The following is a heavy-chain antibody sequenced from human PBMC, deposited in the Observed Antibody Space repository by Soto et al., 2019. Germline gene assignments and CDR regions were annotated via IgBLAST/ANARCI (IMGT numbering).Heavy chain of an antibody. V-gene: IGHV1-3*01. CDR2: INAGNGNT. J-gene: IGHJ4*02. D-gene: IGHD4-17*01. CDR1: GDTFTSYA. CDR3: AGTRTTVTTYDY. Sequence: ASVKVSCKACGDTFTSYAMHWVRQAPGQRLEWMGWINAGNGNTKYSQKFQGRVAITRDTSASTAYMELSSLRSEDTAVYYCAGTRTTVTTYDYWGQGTLLTVSS.